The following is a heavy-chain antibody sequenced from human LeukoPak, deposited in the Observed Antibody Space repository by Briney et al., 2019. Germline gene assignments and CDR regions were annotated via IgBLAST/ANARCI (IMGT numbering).Heavy chain of an antibody. D-gene: IGHD2/OR15-2a*01. V-gene: IGHV1-2*02. J-gene: IGHJ4*02. CDR2: INPNSGGT. Sequence: ASVKVSCKASGYTFTYYCVHWVRQAPGQGLEWMGWINPNSGGTDYAQKFQGRVTMTRYTSISTAYMELSRLRSDDTAVYYCVGARIVDHRPFDYWGQGSLVTVSS. CDR1: GYTFTYYC. CDR3: VGARIVDHRPFDY.